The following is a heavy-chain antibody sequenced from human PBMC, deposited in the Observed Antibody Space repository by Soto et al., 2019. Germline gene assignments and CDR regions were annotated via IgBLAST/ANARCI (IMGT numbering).Heavy chain of an antibody. D-gene: IGHD3-10*01. CDR3: ARGGSGYYFDY. J-gene: IGHJ4*02. CDR1: GFTFSSYG. CDR2: IWYDGSNK. Sequence: GGSLRLSCAASGFTFSSYGMHWVRQAPGKGLEWVAVIWYDGSNKYYADSVKGRFTISRDNSKNTLYLQMNSLRAEDTAVYYCARGGSGYYFDYWGQGTLVTVSS. V-gene: IGHV3-33*01.